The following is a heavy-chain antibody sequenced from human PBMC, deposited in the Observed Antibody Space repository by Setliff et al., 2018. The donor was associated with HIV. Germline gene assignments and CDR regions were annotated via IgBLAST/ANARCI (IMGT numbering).Heavy chain of an antibody. CDR1: GGSISSGDYY. V-gene: IGHV4-61*08. D-gene: IGHD3-3*02. CDR2: IYTSGST. Sequence: SETLSLTCTVSGGSISSGDYYWSWIRQPPGKGLEWIGYIYTSGSTNYNPSLKSRVTMSVDTSKNQFSLKLSSVTAADTAVYYCARDIISRVGAFDIWGQGTMVTVSS. J-gene: IGHJ3*02. CDR3: ARDIISRVGAFDI.